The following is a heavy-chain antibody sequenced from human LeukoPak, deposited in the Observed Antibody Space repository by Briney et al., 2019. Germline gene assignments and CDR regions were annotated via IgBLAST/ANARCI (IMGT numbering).Heavy chain of an antibody. D-gene: IGHD3-9*01. V-gene: IGHV3-21*01. CDR1: GFTFSSYS. J-gene: IGHJ3*02. Sequence: GGSLRLSCAASGFTFSSYSMNWVRQAPGKGLEWVSSISSGSSYIYYADSVKGRFTVSRDNAKHSLYLQMNSLRAEDTAVYYCVRDAKQYYDILTGYYNDAFDIWGQGTTVTVSS. CDR2: ISSGSSYI. CDR3: VRDAKQYYDILTGYYNDAFDI.